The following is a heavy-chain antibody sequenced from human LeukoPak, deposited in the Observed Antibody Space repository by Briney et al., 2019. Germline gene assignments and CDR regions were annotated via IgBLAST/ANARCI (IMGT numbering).Heavy chain of an antibody. Sequence: PSETLSLTCTVSGGSISSGGYYWSWVRQHPGKGLEWIGYLYYSGSTYYNPSLKSRVTISEDTSKNQFSLKLSSVTAADTAVYYCARDNGAAAGPQRYYFDYWGQGTLVTVSS. CDR2: LYYSGST. CDR1: GGSISSGGYY. D-gene: IGHD6-13*01. J-gene: IGHJ4*02. CDR3: ARDNGAAAGPQRYYFDY. V-gene: IGHV4-31*03.